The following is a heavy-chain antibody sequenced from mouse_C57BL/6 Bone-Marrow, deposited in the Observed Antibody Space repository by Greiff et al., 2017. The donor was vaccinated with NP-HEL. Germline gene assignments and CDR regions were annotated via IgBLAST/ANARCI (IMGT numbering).Heavy chain of an antibody. Sequence: EVKLEESGPGMVKPSQSLSLTCTVTGYSITSGYDWHWIRHFPGNKLEWMGYISYSGSTNYNPSLKSRISITHDTSKNHFFLKLNSVTTEDTATYYCAGRLVYYYAMDYWGQGTSVTVSS. D-gene: IGHD2-10*02. J-gene: IGHJ4*01. CDR2: ISYSGST. CDR1: GYSITSGYD. V-gene: IGHV3-1*01. CDR3: AGRLVYYYAMDY.